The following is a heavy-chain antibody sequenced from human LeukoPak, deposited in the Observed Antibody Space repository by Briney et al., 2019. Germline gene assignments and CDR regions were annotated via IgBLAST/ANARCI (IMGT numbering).Heavy chain of an antibody. CDR2: ISSNGGST. Sequence: GGSLRLSCAASGFTFSSYAMHWVRQAPGKGLEYVSAISSNGGSTYYANSVKGRFTISRDNSKNTLYLQMGSLRAEDMAVYYCARGIQLWSYFDHWAQGTLVTVSS. D-gene: IGHD5-18*01. V-gene: IGHV3-64*01. CDR3: ARGIQLWSYFDH. J-gene: IGHJ4*02. CDR1: GFTFSSYA.